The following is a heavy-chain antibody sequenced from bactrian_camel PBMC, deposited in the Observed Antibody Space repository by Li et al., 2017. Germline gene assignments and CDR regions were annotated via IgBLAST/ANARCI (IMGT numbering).Heavy chain of an antibody. CDR2: IAADGTI. CDR3: SADPLHMTNIHPGSVIPLFDY. D-gene: IGHD2*01. J-gene: IGHJ4*01. CDR1: GDLSKMWW. V-gene: IGHV3S53*01. Sequence: HVQLVESGGRSVQAGGSLRLSCKASGDLSKMWWMGWFRQAPGKQPEGLAAIAADGTIAYNGDVKDRFTISKDSAKNTLFLQMTSLKPEDSAMYYCSADPLHMTNIHPGSVIPLFDYRGQGTQVTVS.